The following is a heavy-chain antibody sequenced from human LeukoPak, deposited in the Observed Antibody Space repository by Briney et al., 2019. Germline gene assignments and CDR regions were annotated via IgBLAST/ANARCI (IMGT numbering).Heavy chain of an antibody. CDR3: ARLDESYRFLEWLPGGYFDY. V-gene: IGHV5-51*01. J-gene: IGHJ4*02. CDR2: IYPGDSDT. CDR1: GYSFTSYW. D-gene: IGHD3-3*01. Sequence: GESLKISCKGSGYSFTSYWIGWVRQMPGKGLEWMGIIYPGDSDTRYSPSFQGQVTISADKSISTAYLQWSSLKASDTAMYYCARLDESYRFLEWLPGGYFDYWGQGTLVTVSS.